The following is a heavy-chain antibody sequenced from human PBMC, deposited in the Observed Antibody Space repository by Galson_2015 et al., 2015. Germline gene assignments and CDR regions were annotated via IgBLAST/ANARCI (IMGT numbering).Heavy chain of an antibody. Sequence: QSGAEVKKPGESLKISCKGSGYSFTSYWIGWVRQMPGKGLEWMGIIYPGDSDTRYSPSFQGQVTISADKSISTAYLQWSSLKASDTAMYYCASRAPLAAAGSGFDYWGQGTLVTVSS. CDR2: IYPGDSDT. CDR1: GYSFTSYW. CDR3: ASRAPLAAAGSGFDY. D-gene: IGHD6-13*01. V-gene: IGHV5-51*01. J-gene: IGHJ4*02.